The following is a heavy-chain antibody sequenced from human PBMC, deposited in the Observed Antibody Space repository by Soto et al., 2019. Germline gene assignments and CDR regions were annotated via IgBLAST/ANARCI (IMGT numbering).Heavy chain of an antibody. CDR1: GGSISSGGYY. D-gene: IGHD4-17*01. J-gene: IGHJ4*02. Sequence: QVQLQESGPGLVKPSQTLSLTCTVSGGSISSGGYYWSWIRQHPGKGLEWIGYIYYSGSTSYNPSLKSRVTISVDTSKNQFSLKLSSVTAADTAVYYCARTSSTVTTYYFDYWGQGTLVTVSS. CDR3: ARTSSTVTTYYFDY. V-gene: IGHV4-31*03. CDR2: IYYSGST.